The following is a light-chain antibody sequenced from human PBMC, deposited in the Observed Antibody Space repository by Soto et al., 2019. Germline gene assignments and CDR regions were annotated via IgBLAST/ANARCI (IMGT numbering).Light chain of an antibody. CDR2: DDD. J-gene: IGLJ1*01. Sequence: QSVLTQPPSVSAAPGQRVTISCSGSSXSIGGNSVSWYQQLPGTAPKLLIYDDDKRPSGIPDRFSGSKSGTSATLGITGFQTGDEADYYCGSWDSSLSAYVFGPGTKVTVL. V-gene: IGLV1-51*01. CDR1: SXSIGGNS. CDR3: GSWDSSLSAYV.